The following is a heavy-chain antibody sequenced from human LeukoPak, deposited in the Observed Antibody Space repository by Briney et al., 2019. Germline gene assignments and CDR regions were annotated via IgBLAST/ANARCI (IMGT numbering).Heavy chain of an antibody. CDR2: ISYDGSNK. CDR3: ARDKGYCSSTSCSHPPDY. V-gene: IGHV3-30-3*01. J-gene: IGHJ4*02. D-gene: IGHD2-2*01. CDR1: GFTFSSYA. Sequence: GGSLRLSCAASGFTFSSYAMHWVRQAPGKGLEWVAVISYDGSNKYYADSVKGRFTISRDNSKNTLYLQMNSLRAEDTAVYYCARDKGYCSSTSCSHPPDYWGQGTLATVSS.